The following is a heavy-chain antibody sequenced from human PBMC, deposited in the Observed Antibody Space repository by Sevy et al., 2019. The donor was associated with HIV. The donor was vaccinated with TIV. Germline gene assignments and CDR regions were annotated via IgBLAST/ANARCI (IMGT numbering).Heavy chain of an antibody. Sequence: ASVKVSCKASGYSFTGFYIHWMRQAPGQGLEWMGWINPNNGDAKYAQKYQGRVTMTRDTSATTTSMELTSLRSDDTAMYYCVRGYFGSGSYRLLYWGQGATVTVSS. CDR3: VRGYFGSGSYRLLY. CDR2: INPNNGDA. CDR1: GYSFTGFY. D-gene: IGHD3-10*01. J-gene: IGHJ6*02. V-gene: IGHV1-2*02.